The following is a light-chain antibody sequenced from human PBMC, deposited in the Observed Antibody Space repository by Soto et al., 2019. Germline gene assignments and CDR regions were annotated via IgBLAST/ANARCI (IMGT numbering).Light chain of an antibody. J-gene: IGKJ4*01. CDR2: DAS. Sequence: DIQMTQSPSTLSASVGDRVTITCRASQSISSWLAWYQQKPGKAPKLLIYDASGSESGVPSRFSGSGSGTEFTLTISSLQPDDFATYYCQQYNSYPLTFGGGTKVEIK. CDR1: QSISSW. CDR3: QQYNSYPLT. V-gene: IGKV1-5*01.